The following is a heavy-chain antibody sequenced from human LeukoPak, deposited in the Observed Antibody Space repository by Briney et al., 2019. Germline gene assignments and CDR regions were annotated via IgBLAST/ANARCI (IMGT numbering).Heavy chain of an antibody. CDR1: GYPFSAYH. CDR3: ARADYDLSSSTIDAFDT. D-gene: IGHD3-3*01. CDR2: IKPDSGAS. J-gene: IGHJ3*02. V-gene: IGHV1-2*02. Sequence: GASVKVSCKASGYPFSAYHMQWVRQAPGQGLQWMGWIKPDSGASKYAQKFQGRVTLTRDTSINTAYMELSRLRFDVTAVYYCARADYDLSSSTIDAFDTWGQGTMVTVSS.